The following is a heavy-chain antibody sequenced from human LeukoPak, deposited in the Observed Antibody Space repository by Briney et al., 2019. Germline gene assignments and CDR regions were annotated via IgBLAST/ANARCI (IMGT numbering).Heavy chain of an antibody. D-gene: IGHD1/OR15-1a*01. J-gene: IGHJ4*02. CDR1: GYTFTSYD. Sequence: ASVKVSCKASGYTFTSYDINWVRQATGQGLEWMGWMNPNSGNTGYAQKFQGRVTITRNTSISTAYMELGSLRSEDTAVYYCARGGHRSQVTPEHGDYWGQGTLVTVSS. V-gene: IGHV1-8*03. CDR3: ARGGHRSQVTPEHGDY. CDR2: MNPNSGNT.